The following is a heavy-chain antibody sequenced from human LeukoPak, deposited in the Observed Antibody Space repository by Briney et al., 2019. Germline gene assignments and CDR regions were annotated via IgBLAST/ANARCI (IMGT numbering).Heavy chain of an antibody. CDR2: FDPEDGET. D-gene: IGHD1/OR15-1a*01. J-gene: IGHJ4*02. Sequence: ASVKVSCKVSGYTLTELSMHWVRQAPGKGLEWMGGFDPEDGETIYAQKFQGRVTMTEDASTDTAYMELSSLRSEDTAVYYCATVTTYNWNNGDYWGQGTLVTVSS. CDR1: GYTLTELS. CDR3: ATVTTYNWNNGDY. V-gene: IGHV1-24*01.